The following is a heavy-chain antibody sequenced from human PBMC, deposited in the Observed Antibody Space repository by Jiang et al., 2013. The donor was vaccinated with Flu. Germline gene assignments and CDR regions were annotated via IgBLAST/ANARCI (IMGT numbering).Heavy chain of an antibody. CDR2: ISSSSSTI. Sequence: QLLESGGGLVQPGGSLRLSCAASGFTFSSYSMNWVRQAPGKGLEWVSYISSSSSTIYYADSVKGRFTISRDNAKNSLYLQMNSLRAEDTAVYYCAVSVTYSRARGPWDRAAGILDYWGQGTLVTVSS. J-gene: IGHJ4*02. D-gene: IGHD6-13*01. CDR3: AVSVTYSRARGPWDRAAGILDY. V-gene: IGHV3-48*01. CDR1: GFTFSSYS.